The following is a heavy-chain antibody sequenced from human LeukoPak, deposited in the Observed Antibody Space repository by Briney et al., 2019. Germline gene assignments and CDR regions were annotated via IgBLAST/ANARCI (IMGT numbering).Heavy chain of an antibody. V-gene: IGHV3-30*02. CDR2: IRYDGSNK. D-gene: IGHD2-2*01. CDR3: ANRGVVPAAYYYYYMDV. J-gene: IGHJ6*03. Sequence: GGSLRLSCAASGFTFSSYGMHWVRQAPGKGLEWVAFIRYDGSNKYYADSVKGRFTISRDNSKNTLYLQMNSLRAEDTAVYYCANRGVVPAAYYYYYMDVWGKGTTVTVPS. CDR1: GFTFSSYG.